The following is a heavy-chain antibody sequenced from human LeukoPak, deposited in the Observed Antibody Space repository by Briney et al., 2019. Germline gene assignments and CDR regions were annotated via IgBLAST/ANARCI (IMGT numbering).Heavy chain of an antibody. CDR3: ASTLRDFWSGYYPLDY. CDR1: GYTFTGYY. Sequence: ASVKVSCKASGYTFTGYYLHWVRQAPGQGLEWMGWINPNSGGTNYAQKFQGRVTMTRDTSISTAYMELSRLRSDDTAVYYCASTLRDFWSGYYPLDYWGQGTLVTVSS. J-gene: IGHJ4*02. CDR2: INPNSGGT. D-gene: IGHD3-3*01. V-gene: IGHV1-2*02.